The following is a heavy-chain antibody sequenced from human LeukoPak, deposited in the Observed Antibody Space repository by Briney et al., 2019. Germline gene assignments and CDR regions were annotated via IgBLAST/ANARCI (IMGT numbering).Heavy chain of an antibody. CDR3: TKDHGSYGSGSLLFDY. J-gene: IGHJ4*02. V-gene: IGHV3-23*01. CDR1: GFTFSSYA. D-gene: IGHD3-10*01. CDR2: VSGSGVST. Sequence: GGSLRLSCAASGFTFSSYAMNWVRQAPGKGLEWVASVSGSGVSTYYADSVKGRFTISKDNSRNTLYLQMNSLRAEDTAAYYCTKDHGSYGSGSLLFDYWGQGTLVTVSS.